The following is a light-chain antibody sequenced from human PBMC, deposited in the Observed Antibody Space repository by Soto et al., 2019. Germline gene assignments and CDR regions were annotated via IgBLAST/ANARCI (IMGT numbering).Light chain of an antibody. Sequence: QSALTQPASVSGSPGQSITISCTGTSNDIGVYNFVSWYQQHPGQAPKLLIYDVTSRPSGVSDRFSGSKSGNTAFLTISGLQAEDEAEYYCISYSKSNTPLIGWGTKLTVL. CDR1: SNDIGVYNF. CDR3: ISYSKSNTPL. J-gene: IGLJ2*01. CDR2: DVT. V-gene: IGLV2-14*03.